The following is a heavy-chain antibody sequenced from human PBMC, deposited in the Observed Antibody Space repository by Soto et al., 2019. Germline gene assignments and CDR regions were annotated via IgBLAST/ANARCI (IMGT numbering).Heavy chain of an antibody. V-gene: IGHV2-5*02. J-gene: IGHJ4*02. CDR2: IYWDDGK. D-gene: IGHD2-15*01. CDR1: GFSLSTSGVG. Sequence: QITLKESGPTLVKPTQTLTLTCTFSGFSLSTSGVGVGWIRQPPGKALEWLALIYWDDGKRYSPSLKSRLTIGKDTSKKQLVLTVTNMEPEDTATYYCAHRPSYCSGGSCYSGFDYLVQGTLGTVCS. CDR3: AHRPSYCSGGSCYSGFDY.